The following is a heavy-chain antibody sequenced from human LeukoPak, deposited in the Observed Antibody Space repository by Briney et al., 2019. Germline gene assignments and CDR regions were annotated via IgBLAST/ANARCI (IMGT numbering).Heavy chain of an antibody. V-gene: IGHV3-23*01. J-gene: IGHJ4*02. CDR3: AKDITMVRGVILDY. CDR2: IRGSGGST. D-gene: IGHD3-10*01. CDR1: GFTFSSYA. Sequence: GGSLRLSCAASGFTFSSYAMSWVRQAPGKGLEWVSAIRGSGGSTYYADSVKGRFTISRDNSKNTLYLQMNSLRAEDTAVYYCAKDITMVRGVILDYWGQGTLVTVSS.